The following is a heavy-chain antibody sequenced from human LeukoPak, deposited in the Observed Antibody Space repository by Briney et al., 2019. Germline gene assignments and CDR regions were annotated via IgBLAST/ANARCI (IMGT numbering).Heavy chain of an antibody. Sequence: SETLSLTCTVSGGSISSGGYYWSWIRQHPGKGLEWIGYIYYSRSTYYNPSLKSRVTISVDTSKNQFSLKLSSVTAADTAVYYCARVPGNWSDPWGQGTLVTVSS. CDR1: GGSISSGGYY. CDR2: IYYSRST. J-gene: IGHJ5*02. V-gene: IGHV4-31*03. CDR3: ARVPGNWSDP.